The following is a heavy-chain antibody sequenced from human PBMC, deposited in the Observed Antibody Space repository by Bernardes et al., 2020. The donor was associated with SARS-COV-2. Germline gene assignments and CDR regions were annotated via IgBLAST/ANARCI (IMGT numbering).Heavy chain of an antibody. J-gene: IGHJ5*02. V-gene: IGHV1-24*01. CDR2: FDPDDGET. Sequence: ASVKVSCKVSGYTLTELSIHWVRQAPGNWLEWMGGFDPDDGETLYAQKFQCRVTMTEDTSTDTAYMELSSLRSEDTAVYYCATGLVYCSSTSCHPNWFDPWGQGTLVTVSS. CDR1: GYTLTELS. CDR3: ATGLVYCSSTSCHPNWFDP. D-gene: IGHD2-2*01.